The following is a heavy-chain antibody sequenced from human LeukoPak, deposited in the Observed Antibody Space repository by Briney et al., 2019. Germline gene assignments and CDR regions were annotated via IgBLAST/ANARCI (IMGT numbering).Heavy chain of an antibody. CDR2: INSNGDTI. D-gene: IGHD2-15*01. Sequence: GGSLRLSCAASGFAFSSYEINWVRQAPGKGLEWISYINSNGDTIYYADSVKGRFTVSRDNAKNSLYLQMNSLRAEDTAVYYCAKVVAEQYNDYWGQGTLVTVSS. CDR1: GFAFSSYE. CDR3: AKVVAEQYNDY. V-gene: IGHV3-48*03. J-gene: IGHJ4*02.